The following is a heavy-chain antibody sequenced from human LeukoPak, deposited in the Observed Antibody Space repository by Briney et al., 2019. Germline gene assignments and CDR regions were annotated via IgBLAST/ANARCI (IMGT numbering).Heavy chain of an antibody. CDR2: INPSGGST. J-gene: IGHJ6*03. V-gene: IGHV1-46*01. Sequence: ASVKVSCTASGYTFTSYYMHWVRQAPGQGLEWMGIINPSGGSTSYAQKFQGRVTMTRDMSTSTVYMELSSLRSEDTAVYYCARWDYYYYYMDVWGKGTTVTVSS. CDR3: ARWDYYYYYMDV. CDR1: GYTFTSYY.